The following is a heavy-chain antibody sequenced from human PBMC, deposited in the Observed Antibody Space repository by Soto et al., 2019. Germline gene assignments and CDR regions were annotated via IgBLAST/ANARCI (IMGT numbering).Heavy chain of an antibody. CDR2: IIPIFGTA. V-gene: IGHV1-69*06. J-gene: IGHJ4*02. Sequence: SVKVSCKASGGTFSSYAISWVRQAPGQGLEWMGGIIPIFGTANYAQKFQGRVTITADKSTSTAYMELSSLRSEDTAVYYCARGHVFYGGYETFDYWGQGTLVTVS. CDR1: GGTFSSYA. CDR3: ARGHVFYGGYETFDY. D-gene: IGHD5-12*01.